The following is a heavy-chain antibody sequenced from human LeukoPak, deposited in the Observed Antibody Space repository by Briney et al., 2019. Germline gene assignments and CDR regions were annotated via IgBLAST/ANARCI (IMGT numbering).Heavy chain of an antibody. CDR3: ARESCSSTSCYTHFDY. D-gene: IGHD2-2*02. J-gene: IGHJ4*02. V-gene: IGHV1-69*01. CDR1: GRTFSSYA. CDR2: IIPIFGTA. Sequence: SVKVSCKASGRTFSSYAISWVRQAPEQGLEWMGGIIPIFGTANYAQKFQGRVTITADESTSTAYMELSSLRSEDTAVYYCARESCSSTSCYTHFDYWGQGTLITVSS.